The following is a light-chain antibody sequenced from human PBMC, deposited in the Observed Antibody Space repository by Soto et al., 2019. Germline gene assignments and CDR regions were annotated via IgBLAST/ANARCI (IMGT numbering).Light chain of an antibody. CDR3: QQTYATPFA. Sequence: DIQMTQSPSSMSASVGDRVTITCRASQSINTYLHWYQHKPGKAPKLLIYGASSLQSGVPSRFSGSGSGTDFTLTITGLQPEDFGHYYCQQTYATPFAFGGGSMVQI. V-gene: IGKV1-39*01. CDR2: GAS. J-gene: IGKJ4*01. CDR1: QSINTY.